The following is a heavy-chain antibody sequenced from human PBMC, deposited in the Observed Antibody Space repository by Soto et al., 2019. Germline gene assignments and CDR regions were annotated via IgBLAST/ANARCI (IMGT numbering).Heavy chain of an antibody. CDR3: EAVRTYCGGDCYVD. Sequence: QMQRVQSGPEVKKPGTSVKVSCKASGVTFTSSAVQWVRQARGQRLEWIGWIVVGSGNTNYAQKFQQRVTITRDMSPCTVYIDFSSLRAEDTAEYYCEAVRTYCGGDCYVDWGQGTLVTVSS. J-gene: IGHJ4*02. CDR1: GVTFTSSA. V-gene: IGHV1-58*01. CDR2: IVVGSGNT. D-gene: IGHD2-21*02.